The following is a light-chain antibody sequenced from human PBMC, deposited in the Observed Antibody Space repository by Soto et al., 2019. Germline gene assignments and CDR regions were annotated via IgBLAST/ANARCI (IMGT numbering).Light chain of an antibody. CDR2: VGAGGIVE. J-gene: IGLJ2*01. CDR1: SGYSNYK. CDR3: GADHGSGSNSV. Sequence: QLVLTQPPSASASLGASVTLTCTLSSGYSNYKVDWYQQRPGQGPRFVMRVGAGGIVESKGDGIPDRFSVLGSGLNRYLTIKNIQEEDESDYHCGADHGSGSNSVFGGGTQLTVL. V-gene: IGLV9-49*01.